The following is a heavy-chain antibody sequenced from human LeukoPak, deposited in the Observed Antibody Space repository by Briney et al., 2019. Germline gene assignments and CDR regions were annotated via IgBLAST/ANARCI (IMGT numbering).Heavy chain of an antibody. CDR3: ARAKEGSWYYYYMDV. CDR1: GGSISSNSYY. J-gene: IGHJ6*03. Sequence: PSETLSLTCAVSGGSISSNSYYWGWIRQPPGKGLEWIGSIYYSGSTYYNPSLKSRVTISVDTSKNQFSLKLSSVTAADTAVYYCARAKEGSWYYYYMDVWGKGTTVTVSS. CDR2: IYYSGST. V-gene: IGHV4-39*07.